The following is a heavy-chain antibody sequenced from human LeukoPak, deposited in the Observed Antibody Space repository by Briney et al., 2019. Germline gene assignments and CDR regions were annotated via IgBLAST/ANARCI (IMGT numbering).Heavy chain of an antibody. V-gene: IGHV3-7*01. CDR1: GFSFSRYW. CDR3: AKEGAYPIITYDS. Sequence: GGSLRLSCAASGFSFSRYWMNWVRKAPGKGLELVANIKGDGHEKNYVDSVKGRFSISRDNARNSLYLQMDNLRAEDTAVYYCAKEGAYPIITYDSWGQGALVTVSS. CDR2: IKGDGHEK. J-gene: IGHJ5*01. D-gene: IGHD3-10*01.